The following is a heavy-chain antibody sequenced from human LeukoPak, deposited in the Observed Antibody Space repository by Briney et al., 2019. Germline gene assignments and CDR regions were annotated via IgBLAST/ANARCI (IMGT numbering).Heavy chain of an antibody. V-gene: IGHV3-23*01. D-gene: IGHD1-26*01. CDR3: AKDYSDSRVGDVFFEY. CDR1: GLTFSNYA. CDR2: ITSGFTP. J-gene: IGHJ4*02. Sequence: PGGSLSLSCAASGLTFSNYAMSWFRQAPGKGLEWASGITSGFTPHYADSVKGRFTISRDNSKNTFHLQMNSLRAEDTAVYYCAKDYSDSRVGDVFFEYWGQGTLVTVSS.